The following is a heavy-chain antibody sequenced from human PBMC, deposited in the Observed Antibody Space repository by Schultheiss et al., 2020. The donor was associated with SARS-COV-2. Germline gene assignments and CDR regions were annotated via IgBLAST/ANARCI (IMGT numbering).Heavy chain of an antibody. D-gene: IGHD2-8*01. J-gene: IGHJ4*02. Sequence: SETLSLTCAVYGGSFSGYYWSWIRQPPGKGLEWIGEINHSGSTKDNPSLKSRVTISVDTSKNQFSLKLSSVTAADTAVYYCARDLSRQYASWGQGTLVTVSS. V-gene: IGHV4-34*01. CDR1: GGSFSGYY. CDR3: ARDLSRQYAS. CDR2: INHSGST.